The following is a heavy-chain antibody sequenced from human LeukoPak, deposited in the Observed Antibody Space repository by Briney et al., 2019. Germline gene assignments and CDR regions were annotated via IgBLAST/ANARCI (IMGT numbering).Heavy chain of an antibody. D-gene: IGHD6-19*01. J-gene: IGHJ3*02. Sequence: SETLSLTCTVSGGSISSSSYYWGWIRLPPGKGLEWIGSIYYSGSTYYNPSLKSRVTISVDTSKNQFSLKLSSVTAADTAVYYCARWAKQWLVIAGAFDIWGQGTMVTVSS. CDR1: GGSISSSSYY. V-gene: IGHV4-39*07. CDR2: IYYSGST. CDR3: ARWAKQWLVIAGAFDI.